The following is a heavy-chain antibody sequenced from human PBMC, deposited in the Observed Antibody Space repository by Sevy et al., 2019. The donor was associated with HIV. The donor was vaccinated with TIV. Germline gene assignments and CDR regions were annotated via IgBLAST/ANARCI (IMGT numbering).Heavy chain of an antibody. Sequence: SETLSLTCTVSGGSISSYYWSWIRRPPGKGLEWIGCLYYSGSTNYNPSLKSRVTISVDTSKNQFSLKLSSVTAADTAVYYCARDRSPYGMDVWGQGTTVTVSS. CDR2: LYYSGST. J-gene: IGHJ6*02. CDR1: GGSISSYY. V-gene: IGHV4-59*13. CDR3: ARDRSPYGMDV.